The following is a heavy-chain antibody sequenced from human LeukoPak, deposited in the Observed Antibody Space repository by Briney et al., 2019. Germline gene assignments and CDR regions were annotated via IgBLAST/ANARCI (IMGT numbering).Heavy chain of an antibody. CDR1: GYTFTGYY. Sequence: ASVKVSCKASGYTFTGYYMHWVRQAPGQGLEWMGWINPNSGGTNYAQKLQGRVTMTTDTSTSTAYMELRSLRSDDTAVYYCARDSFQWFRYGDYFDYWGQGTLVTVSS. V-gene: IGHV1-2*02. J-gene: IGHJ4*02. CDR3: ARDSFQWFRYGDYFDY. D-gene: IGHD4-17*01. CDR2: INPNSGGT.